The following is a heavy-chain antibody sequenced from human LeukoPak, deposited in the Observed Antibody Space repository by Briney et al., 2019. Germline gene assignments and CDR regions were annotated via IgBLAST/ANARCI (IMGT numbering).Heavy chain of an antibody. D-gene: IGHD3-22*01. J-gene: IGHJ3*02. CDR1: GFTFSSYS. CDR3: ARSYDSSGYYYPNDAFDI. Sequence: MSGGSLRLSCAASGFTFSSYSMNWVRQAPGKGLEWVSSISSSSSYIYYADSVKGRFTISRDNAKNSLYPQMNSLRAEDTAVYYCARSYDSSGYYYPNDAFDIWGQGTMVTVSS. V-gene: IGHV3-21*01. CDR2: ISSSSSYI.